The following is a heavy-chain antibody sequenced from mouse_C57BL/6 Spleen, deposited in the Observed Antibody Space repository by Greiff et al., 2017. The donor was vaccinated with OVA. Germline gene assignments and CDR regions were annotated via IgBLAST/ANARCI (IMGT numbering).Heavy chain of an antibody. Sequence: VQLQQSGAELAKPGASVKLSCKASGYTFTSYWMHWVKQRPGQGLEWIGYINPSSGYTKYNQKFKDKATLTADKSSNTAYMQLSSLTYEDSAVYYCARTSTSSWYFDVWGTGTTVTVSS. CDR3: ARTSTSSWYFDV. D-gene: IGHD1-1*01. CDR2: INPSSGYT. J-gene: IGHJ1*03. V-gene: IGHV1-7*01. CDR1: GYTFTSYW.